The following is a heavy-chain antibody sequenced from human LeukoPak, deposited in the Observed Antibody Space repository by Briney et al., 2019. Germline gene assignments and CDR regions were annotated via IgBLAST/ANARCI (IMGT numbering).Heavy chain of an antibody. CDR2: IYRGGCI. V-gene: IGHV3-66*01. J-gene: IGHJ4*02. CDR1: GFTVTSDC. CDR3: TLRGSGSHYEGASVY. Sequence: GGSLRLSCAASGFTVTSDCMSWVRQAPGKGLERVSVIYRGGCIYYADSVQGRFTISRDKTNNTLYLQMNSLRADDTAVYYCTLRGSGSHYEGASVYWGQGTLVTVSS. D-gene: IGHD3-10*01.